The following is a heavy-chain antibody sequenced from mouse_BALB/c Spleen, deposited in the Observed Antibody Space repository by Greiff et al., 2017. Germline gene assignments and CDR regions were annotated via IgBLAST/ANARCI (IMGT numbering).Heavy chain of an antibody. Sequence: VQLQQSGAELVRPGVSVKISCKGSGYTFTDYAMHWVKQSHAKSLEWIGVISTYYGDASYNQKFKGKATMTVDKSSSTAYMELARLTSEDSAIYYCARTGTSAMDDWGQGTSVTVSS. CDR2: ISTYYGDA. J-gene: IGHJ4*01. CDR1: GYTFTDYA. CDR3: ARTGTSAMDD. V-gene: IGHV1S137*01. D-gene: IGHD4-1*01.